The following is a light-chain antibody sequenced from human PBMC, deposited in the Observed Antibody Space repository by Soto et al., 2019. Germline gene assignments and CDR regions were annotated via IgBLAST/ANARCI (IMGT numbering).Light chain of an antibody. Sequence: SYELTQPPSVSVAPGQSARLTCGGDNIGSKIVHWYQQRPGQAPVLVVYEDDDRPSGIPERFSGSNSGSTATLTISRVEAGDEADYYCQVWAGSSARVFGGGTKLTVL. CDR3: QVWAGSSARV. J-gene: IGLJ2*01. V-gene: IGLV3-21*02. CDR2: EDD. CDR1: NIGSKI.